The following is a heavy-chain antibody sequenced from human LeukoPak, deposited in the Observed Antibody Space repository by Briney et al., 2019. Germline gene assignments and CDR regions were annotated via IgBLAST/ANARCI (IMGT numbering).Heavy chain of an antibody. J-gene: IGHJ5*02. Sequence: ASVKVSCKASGYTFTGYYMHWVRQAPGQGLERMGWINPNSGGTNYAQKFQGRVTMTRDTSISTAYMELSRLRSDDTAVYYCARGIRAAGNWFDPWGQGTLVTVSS. D-gene: IGHD6-13*01. CDR1: GYTFTGYY. CDR2: INPNSGGT. CDR3: ARGIRAAGNWFDP. V-gene: IGHV1-2*02.